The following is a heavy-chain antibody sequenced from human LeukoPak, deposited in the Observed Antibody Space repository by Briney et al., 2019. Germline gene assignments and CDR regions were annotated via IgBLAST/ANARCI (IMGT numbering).Heavy chain of an antibody. CDR3: ARDRLRSYYYGMDV. Sequence: GGSLRLSCAASGFTVSSNYMSWVRQAPEKGLEWVSVIYSGGSTYYADSVKGRFTISRDNSKNTLYLQMNSLRAEDTAVYYCARDRLRSYYYGMDVWGQGTTVTVSS. CDR1: GFTVSSNY. V-gene: IGHV3-53*01. J-gene: IGHJ6*02. D-gene: IGHD3-3*01. CDR2: IYSGGST.